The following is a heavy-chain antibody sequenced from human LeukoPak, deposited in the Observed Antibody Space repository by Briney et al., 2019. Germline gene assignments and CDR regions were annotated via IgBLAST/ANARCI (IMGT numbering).Heavy chain of an antibody. CDR3: ARDKRMRGHYFDY. CDR2: ISSSGSTI. V-gene: IGHV3-11*01. D-gene: IGHD3-16*01. CDR1: GFTFSDYY. Sequence: GGSLRLSCVASGFTFSDYYMSWIRQAPGKGLEWVSHISSSGSTIYYADSVKGRFTISRDNAKNSLYLQMNSLRAEDTAVYYCARDKRMRGHYFDYWGQGTLVTVSS. J-gene: IGHJ4*02.